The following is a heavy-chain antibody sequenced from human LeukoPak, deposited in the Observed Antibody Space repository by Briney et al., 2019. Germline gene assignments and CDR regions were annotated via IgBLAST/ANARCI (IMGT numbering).Heavy chain of an antibody. Sequence: GGSLRLSCAASGFTFSSYGMSWVRQAPGKGLEWVSAISGSGESTYYADSVKGRFTISRDNSKNTLYLQMNSLRAEDTAVYYCAKDRWLAHYFDYWGQGTLVTVSS. D-gene: IGHD6-19*01. CDR3: AKDRWLAHYFDY. CDR1: GFTFSSYG. CDR2: ISGSGEST. V-gene: IGHV3-23*01. J-gene: IGHJ4*02.